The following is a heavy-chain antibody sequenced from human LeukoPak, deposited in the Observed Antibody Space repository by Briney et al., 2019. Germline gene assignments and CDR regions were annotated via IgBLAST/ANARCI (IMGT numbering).Heavy chain of an antibody. D-gene: IGHD3-10*01. Sequence: PSETLSLTCTVSGGSISSYYWSWIRQPPGKGLEWIGYIYYSGSTNYNPSLKSRVTISVDTSKNQFSLKLSSVTAADTAVYYCARGSGSGSDYFDYWGQGTLVTVSS. CDR3: ARGSGSGSDYFDY. V-gene: IGHV4-59*12. CDR1: GGSISSYY. CDR2: IYYSGST. J-gene: IGHJ4*02.